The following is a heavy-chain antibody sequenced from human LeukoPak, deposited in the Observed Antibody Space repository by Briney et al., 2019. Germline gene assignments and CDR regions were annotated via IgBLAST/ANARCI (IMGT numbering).Heavy chain of an antibody. J-gene: IGHJ5*02. V-gene: IGHV3-23*01. D-gene: IGHD6-19*01. CDR2: IIGSGGST. CDR3: AKYERGGWYNWFDP. CDR1: GFTFSGYG. Sequence: GGSLRLSCAASGFTFSGYGMSWVRQAPGKGLEWVSAIIGSGGSTYYADSVKGRFTISRANSKNTLYLQMNSLRAEDTAVYYCAKYERGGWYNWFDPWGQGTLVTVSS.